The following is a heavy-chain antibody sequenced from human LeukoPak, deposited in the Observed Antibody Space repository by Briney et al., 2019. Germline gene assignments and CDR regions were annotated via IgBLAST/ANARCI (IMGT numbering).Heavy chain of an antibody. CDR1: GFTFSDYY. D-gene: IGHD2-2*01. CDR3: ARDRVVVPAAMPNWFDP. CDR2: ISSRGSTI. J-gene: IGHJ5*02. Sequence: PGGSLRLSCAASGFTFSDYYMSWIRQAPGKGLEWISYISSRGSTIYYADSVKGRFTISRDNAKNSLYLQMNSLRAEDTAVYYCARDRVVVPAAMPNWFDPWGQGTLVTVSS. V-gene: IGHV3-11*04.